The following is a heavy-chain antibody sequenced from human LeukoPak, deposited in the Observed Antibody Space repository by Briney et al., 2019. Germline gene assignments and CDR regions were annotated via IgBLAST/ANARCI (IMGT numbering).Heavy chain of an antibody. CDR1: GGSGGSISSSNW. D-gene: IGHD3-10*01. V-gene: IGHV4-4*02. CDR2: IYHSGST. J-gene: IGHJ6*02. Sequence: SETLSLICAVSGGSGGSISSSNWWRWVRQPPGKGLEWIGEIYHSGSTNYNSSLKSRVTISVDKSNNQFSLKLSSVTAADTAVYYCARDHTDLGGMDVWGQGTTVTVSS. CDR3: ARDHTDLGGMDV.